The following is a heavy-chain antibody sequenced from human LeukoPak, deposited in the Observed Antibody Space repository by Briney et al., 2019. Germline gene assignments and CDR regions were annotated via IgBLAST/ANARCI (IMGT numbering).Heavy chain of an antibody. CDR3: ARSIVVVVAATNYYYYGMDV. D-gene: IGHD2-15*01. CDR1: GFTFSSYS. CDR2: ISSSSSTI. J-gene: IGHJ6*02. Sequence: GGSLRLSCAASGFTFSSYSMNWVRQAPGKGLEWVSCISSSSSTIYYADSVKGRFTISRDNAKNSLYLQMNSLRAEDTAVYYCARSIVVVVAATNYYYYGMDVWGQGTTVTVSS. V-gene: IGHV3-48*01.